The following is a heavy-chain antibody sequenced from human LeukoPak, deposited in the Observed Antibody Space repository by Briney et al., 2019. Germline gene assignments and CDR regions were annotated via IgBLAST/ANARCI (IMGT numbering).Heavy chain of an antibody. CDR1: GFTFSSYA. V-gene: IGHV3-30*01. CDR3: ARAGFS. Sequence: GGSLRLSCAASGFTFSSYAMHWVRQAPGKGLEWVAVISYDGSNKYYADSVKGRFTISRDNSENTLYLQMNSLRAEDTAVYYCARAGFSWGQGTLVTVSS. J-gene: IGHJ4*02. CDR2: ISYDGSNK.